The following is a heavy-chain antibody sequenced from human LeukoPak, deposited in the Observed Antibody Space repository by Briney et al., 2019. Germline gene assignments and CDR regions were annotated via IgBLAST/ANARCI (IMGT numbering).Heavy chain of an antibody. D-gene: IGHD6-19*01. J-gene: IGHJ4*02. CDR2: ISYDGSNK. V-gene: IGHV3-30*18. CDR3: AKDRSSGPGY. CDR1: GVTFSIYG. Sequence: GRCLRLSCAAPGVTFSIYGIHSVCEALDTGLEWVALISYDGSNKYYADSVKGRFTISRDNSKNTLYLQMNSLRAEDTAVYYCAKDRSSGPGYWGQGTLVTVSS.